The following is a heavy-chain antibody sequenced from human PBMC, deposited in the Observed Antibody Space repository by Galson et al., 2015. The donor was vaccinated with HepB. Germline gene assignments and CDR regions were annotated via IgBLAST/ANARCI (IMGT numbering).Heavy chain of an antibody. CDR2: MSSEGSSI. CDR1: GFTFSNYA. J-gene: IGHJ3*02. D-gene: IGHD2-2*01. V-gene: IGHV3-30-3*01. Sequence: SLRLSCAASGFTFSNYAMHWVRQAPGKGLEWVAAMSSEGSSIHYADSVKGRFTISRDNSKNTLYLQMNSLRAEDTAVYYCARAYAPTPDTFDIWGQGTMVTVSS. CDR3: ARAYAPTPDTFDI.